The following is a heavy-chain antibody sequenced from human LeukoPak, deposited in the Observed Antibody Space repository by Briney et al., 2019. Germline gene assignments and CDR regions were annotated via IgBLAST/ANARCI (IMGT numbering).Heavy chain of an antibody. D-gene: IGHD2-15*01. V-gene: IGHV3-30*03. J-gene: IGHJ4*02. Sequence: PGGSLRLSCAASGFTFSSYWMTWVRQAPGKGLEWVAIISYDGSNKYYADSVKGRFTISRDNSKSTLYLQMHSLRAEDTAVYYCARGRGLLLGYWGQGNLVTVSS. CDR2: ISYDGSNK. CDR3: ARGRGLLLGY. CDR1: GFTFSSYW.